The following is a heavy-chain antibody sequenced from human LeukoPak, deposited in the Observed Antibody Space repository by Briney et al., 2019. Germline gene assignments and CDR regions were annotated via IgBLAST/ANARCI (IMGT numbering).Heavy chain of an antibody. CDR1: GFTFSSYW. V-gene: IGHV3-74*01. J-gene: IGHJ5*02. D-gene: IGHD6-6*01. Sequence: GGSLRLSCAASGFTFSSYWMHWVRQAPGKGLVWVSRINSDGSSTSYADSVKGRFTISRDNAKNSLYLQMNSLRAEDTAVYYCARYSSSAGWLDPWGQGTLVTVSS. CDR3: ARYSSSAGWLDP. CDR2: INSDGSST.